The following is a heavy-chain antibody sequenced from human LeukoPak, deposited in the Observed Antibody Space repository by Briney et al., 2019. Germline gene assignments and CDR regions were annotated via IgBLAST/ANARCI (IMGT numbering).Heavy chain of an antibody. V-gene: IGHV4-39*01. D-gene: IGHD5-24*01. CDR2: IYYSGST. J-gene: IGHJ3*02. Sequence: SETLSLTCTVSGGSISSSSYYWGWIRQPPGKGLEWIGSIYYSGSTYYNPSLKSRVTISVDTSKNQFSLKLSSVTAADTAVYYCAGDMATKGGNAFDIWGQGTMVTVSS. CDR1: GGSISSSSYY. CDR3: AGDMATKGGNAFDI.